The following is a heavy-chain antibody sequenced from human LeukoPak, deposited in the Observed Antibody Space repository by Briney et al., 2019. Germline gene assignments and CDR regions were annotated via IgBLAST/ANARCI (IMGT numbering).Heavy chain of an antibody. Sequence: ASVKVSCKAPGYTFTGYYMHWVRQAPGQGLEWMGWINPNSGATNYAQRFQGRVTMTRDTSISTTYMELSRLRSDDTAVYYCASGPYSGTFDSWGQGTLVTVSS. J-gene: IGHJ4*02. V-gene: IGHV1-2*02. CDR2: INPNSGAT. CDR3: ASGPYSGTFDS. D-gene: IGHD1-26*01. CDR1: GYTFTGYY.